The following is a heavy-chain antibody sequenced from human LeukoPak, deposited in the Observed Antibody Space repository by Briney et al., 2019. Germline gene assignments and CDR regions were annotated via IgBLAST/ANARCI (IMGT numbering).Heavy chain of an antibody. CDR1: GFIFTTYW. J-gene: IGHJ4*02. CDR2: ISIDGSTT. D-gene: IGHD2-2*01. V-gene: IGHV3-74*01. CDR3: VLAGRSGRVY. Sequence: PGGSLRLSCAASGFIFTTYWMDWVRHAPGKGLVWVSRISIDGSTTSYADPVKGRFTISRDNTKNTLYLQMNSLRGDDTAVYYCVLAGRSGRVYWGPGTLVTVSS.